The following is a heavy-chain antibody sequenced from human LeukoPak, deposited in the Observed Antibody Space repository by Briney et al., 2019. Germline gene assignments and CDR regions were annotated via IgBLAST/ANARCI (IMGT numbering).Heavy chain of an antibody. D-gene: IGHD3-22*01. CDR2: IYYSGST. V-gene: IGHV4-59*08. Sequence: PSETLSLTCTVSGGSISSYYWSWIRQPPGKGLEWIGYIYYSGSTNYNPSLKSRVTISVDTSKNQFSLKLSSVTAADTAVYYCARGKRRGYYDISGFDYWGQGTLVIVSS. CDR3: ARGKRRGYYDISGFDY. J-gene: IGHJ4*02. CDR1: GGSISSYY.